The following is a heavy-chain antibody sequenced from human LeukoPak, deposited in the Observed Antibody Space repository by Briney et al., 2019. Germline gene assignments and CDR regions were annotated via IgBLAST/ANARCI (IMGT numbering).Heavy chain of an antibody. CDR1: GDIVSNNSAA. D-gene: IGHD1-7*01. CDR2: TYYRSKWYN. CDR3: ARGVITGTTAPFDY. V-gene: IGHV6-1*01. J-gene: IGHJ4*02. Sequence: SQTLSLTCAISGDIVSNNSAAWNWIRQSPSRGLEWLGRTYYRSKWYNDYAVSVKSRITINPDTSKNQFSLQLNSVTPEDTAVYYCARGVITGTTAPFDYWGQGTLVTVSS.